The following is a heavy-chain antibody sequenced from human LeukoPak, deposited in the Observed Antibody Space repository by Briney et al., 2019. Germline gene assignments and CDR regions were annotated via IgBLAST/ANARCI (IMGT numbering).Heavy chain of an antibody. J-gene: IGHJ4*02. Sequence: GGSLRLSCAASGFTFSSYAMSWVRQAPGKGLEWVSAISGSGGSTYYADSVKGRFTISRDNSKNTLYLQMNGLRAEDTAVYYCAKEGGPWNPQLKYYFDYWGQGTLVTVSS. CDR2: ISGSGGST. V-gene: IGHV3-23*01. D-gene: IGHD2-2*01. CDR3: AKEGGPWNPQLKYYFDY. CDR1: GFTFSSYA.